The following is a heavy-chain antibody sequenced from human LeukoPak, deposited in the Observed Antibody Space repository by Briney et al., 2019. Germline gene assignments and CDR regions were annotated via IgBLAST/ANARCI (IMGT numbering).Heavy chain of an antibody. CDR2: INHSGST. V-gene: IGHV4-34*01. D-gene: IGHD2-15*01. Sequence: SETLSLTCAVYGGSFSGYYWSWIRQPPGKGLEWIGEINHSGSTNYNPSLKSRVTISVDTSKNQFSLKLSSVTAADTAVYYCAGGVYNWFDPWGQGTLVTVSS. J-gene: IGHJ5*02. CDR3: AGGVYNWFDP. CDR1: GGSFSGYY.